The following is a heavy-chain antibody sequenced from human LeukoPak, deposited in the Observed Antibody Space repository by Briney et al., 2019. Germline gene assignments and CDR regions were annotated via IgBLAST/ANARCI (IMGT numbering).Heavy chain of an antibody. J-gene: IGHJ3*02. D-gene: IGHD5-24*01. Sequence: SVKVSCKASGGTFSSYAISWVRQAPGQGLEWMGGIIPIFGTANYAQKFQGRVTITTDESTSTAYMELSSLRSEDTAVYYCARWSRDGYNGGAFDIWGQGTIVTVSS. CDR1: GGTFSSYA. CDR2: IIPIFGTA. V-gene: IGHV1-69*05. CDR3: ARWSRDGYNGGAFDI.